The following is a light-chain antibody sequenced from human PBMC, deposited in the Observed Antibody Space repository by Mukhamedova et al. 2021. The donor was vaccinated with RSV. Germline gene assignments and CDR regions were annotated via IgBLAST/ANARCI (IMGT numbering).Light chain of an antibody. Sequence: WYQQHPGKAPKLIIFDVSHRPSGVSNRFSGSKSGTSATLGITGLQTGDEADYYCGTWDSSLWVFGGGTKLTVL. CDR3: GTWDSSLWV. V-gene: IGLV1-51*01. J-gene: IGLJ3*02. CDR2: DVS.